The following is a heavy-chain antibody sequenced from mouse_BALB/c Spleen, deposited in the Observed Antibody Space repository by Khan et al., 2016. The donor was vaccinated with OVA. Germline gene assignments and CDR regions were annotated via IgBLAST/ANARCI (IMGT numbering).Heavy chain of an antibody. D-gene: IGHD2-14*01. V-gene: IGHV1-4*01. CDR2: INPSNGYT. J-gene: IGHJ3*01. CDR1: GYTFTSYT. Sequence: VQLKQSGAELARPGASLKMSCKASGYTFTSYTIHWIKLRPGQGLEWIGYINPSNGYTNYNQKFKDKATLTADKSSNTAYLQLSSLTSDDSAVYNCVRDGAYHRNDGWFAYWGQGTMVTVSA. CDR3: VRDGAYHRNDGWFAY.